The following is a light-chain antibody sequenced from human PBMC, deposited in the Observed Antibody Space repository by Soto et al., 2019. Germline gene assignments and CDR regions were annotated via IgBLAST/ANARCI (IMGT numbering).Light chain of an antibody. Sequence: QSVLTQSPSASASLGASVKLTCTLSSGHSSYAIAWRQQQPEKGPRYLMKLDSDGSHTKGDAIPDRFSGSSSGAERYLTISRLQSEDEADYYSQTWGTGIHVVFGGGTKVTVL. CDR2: LDSDGSH. CDR1: SGHSSYA. J-gene: IGLJ2*01. V-gene: IGLV4-69*01. CDR3: QTWGTGIHVV.